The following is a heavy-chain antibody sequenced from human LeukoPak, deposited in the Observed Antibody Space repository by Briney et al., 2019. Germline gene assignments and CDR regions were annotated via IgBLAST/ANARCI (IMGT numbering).Heavy chain of an antibody. Sequence: SETLSLTCTVSGGSISSYYWSWIRQPPGKGLEWIGYIYYSGSTNYNPSLKSRVTISVDTSKNQFSLKLSSVTAADTAVYYCARPTVGATMLDAFDIWGQGTMVTVSS. CDR3: ARPTVGATMLDAFDI. CDR2: IYYSGST. J-gene: IGHJ3*02. CDR1: GGSISSYY. D-gene: IGHD2-2*01. V-gene: IGHV4-59*01.